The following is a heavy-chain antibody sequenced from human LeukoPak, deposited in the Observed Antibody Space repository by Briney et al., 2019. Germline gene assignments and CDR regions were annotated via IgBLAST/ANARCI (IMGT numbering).Heavy chain of an antibody. D-gene: IGHD3-9*01. CDR3: ARANYDILTHKSPNWFDP. CDR2: INHSGST. J-gene: IGHJ5*02. V-gene: IGHV4-34*01. CDR1: GGSFSGYY. Sequence: PSETLSLTCAVYGGSFSGYYWSWIRQPPGKGLEWIGEINHSGSTYYNPSLKSRVTISVDTSKNQFSLKLSSVTAADTAVYYCARANYDILTHKSPNWFDPWGQGTLVTVSS.